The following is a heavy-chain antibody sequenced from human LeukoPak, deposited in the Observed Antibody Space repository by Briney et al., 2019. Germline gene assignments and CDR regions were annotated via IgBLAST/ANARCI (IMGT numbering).Heavy chain of an antibody. D-gene: IGHD1-26*01. CDR2: ISGSDDRT. CDR1: EFTFSNYA. V-gene: IGHV3-23*01. J-gene: IGHJ6*02. Sequence: GGSLRLSCAASEFTFSNYAMSWVRQAPGKGLEWVSGISGSDDRTYYAYADSVKGRFTISRDDSKNTLFLQMNSLRAEDTAVYYCAKATYSRSYYGMDAWGQGTTVTVCS. CDR3: AKATYSRSYYGMDA.